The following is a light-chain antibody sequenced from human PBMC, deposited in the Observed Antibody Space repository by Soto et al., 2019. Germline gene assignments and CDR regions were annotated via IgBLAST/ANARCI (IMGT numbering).Light chain of an antibody. V-gene: IGKV3-20*01. CDR1: QSVGSNY. J-gene: IGKJ3*01. CDR3: QQYTTSPFT. CDR2: GAS. Sequence: EIVLTQSPGTLSLSPGERATLYCRASQSVGSNYLAWYQQKPGKAPRVLIYGASSRATGIPDRFSGSGSGADCTLTISRREPEDFAVYYCQQYTTSPFTFGPGTKVDI.